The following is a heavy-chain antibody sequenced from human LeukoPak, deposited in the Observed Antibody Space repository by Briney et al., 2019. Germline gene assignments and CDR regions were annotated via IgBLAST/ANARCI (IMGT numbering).Heavy chain of an antibody. CDR2: IWYDGSNK. D-gene: IGHD1-26*01. V-gene: IGHV3-33*01. Sequence: GGSLRLSCEASGFTFSSYGMHWVRQAPGKGLEWVAVIWYDGSNKYYADSVKGRFTISRDNSKNTLYLQMNSLRAEETAVYYCARIRWELLDIDYWGQGTLVTVSS. CDR3: ARIRWELLDIDY. CDR1: GFTFSSYG. J-gene: IGHJ4*02.